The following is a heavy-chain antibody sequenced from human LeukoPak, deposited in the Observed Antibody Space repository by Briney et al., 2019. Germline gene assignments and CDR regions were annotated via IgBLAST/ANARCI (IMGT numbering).Heavy chain of an antibody. D-gene: IGHD7-27*01. CDR3: ARDHDLTGTYEYLKY. CDR2: IIPIFGTG. J-gene: IGHJ1*01. Sequence: ASVKVSCKASGGNFNTYAISWVRQAPGQGLEWMGGIIPIFGTGNYAQKFRGRVTITADKSTNTAYMELGSLKSEDTAVYYCARDHDLTGTYEYLKYWGQGTLVSVSS. V-gene: IGHV1-69*06. CDR1: GGNFNTYA.